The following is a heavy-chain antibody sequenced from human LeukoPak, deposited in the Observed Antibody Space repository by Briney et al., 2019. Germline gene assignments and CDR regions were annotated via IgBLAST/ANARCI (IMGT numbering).Heavy chain of an antibody. CDR3: IRDEALWRLDY. Sequence: GGSLRLSCAASGFSFSNHWIHWVSHAPGKGLVWVSRIDEGGSNAMYADSVKGRFSISRDNAKNTVNLQMNSLRAEDTGVYYCIRDEALWRLDYWGQGTLVTVSS. D-gene: IGHD2-21*01. V-gene: IGHV3-74*03. CDR1: GFSFSNHW. CDR2: IDEGGSNA. J-gene: IGHJ4*02.